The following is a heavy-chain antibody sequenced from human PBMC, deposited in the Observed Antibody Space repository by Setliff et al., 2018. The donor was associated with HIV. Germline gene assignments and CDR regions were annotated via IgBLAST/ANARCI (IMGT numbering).Heavy chain of an antibody. Sequence: SETLSLTCTVSGGSISSYYWTWLRQFPGKGLEWIGFIFYTGSTTYNPSLNSRVTILVDTSKNQFSLKLSSVTAADTAVYYCGRQVPVPGVAVTPIDYWGQGTLVTAPQ. V-gene: IGHV4-59*08. CDR2: IFYTGST. D-gene: IGHD3-22*01. CDR3: GRQVPVPGVAVTPIDY. CDR1: GGSISSYY. J-gene: IGHJ4*02.